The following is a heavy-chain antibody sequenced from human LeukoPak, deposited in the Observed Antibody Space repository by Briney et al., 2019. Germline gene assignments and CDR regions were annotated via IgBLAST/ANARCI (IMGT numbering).Heavy chain of an antibody. J-gene: IGHJ4*02. Sequence: GGSLRLSCAASGFTFSSYGMSWVRQAPGKGLEWVSAISGSGGSTYYADSVKGRFTISRDNSKNTLYLQMNSLRAEDTAVYYCAKDKWGATQFDYWGQGTLVTVSS. V-gene: IGHV3-23*01. CDR1: GFTFSSYG. CDR2: ISGSGGST. D-gene: IGHD1-26*01. CDR3: AKDKWGATQFDY.